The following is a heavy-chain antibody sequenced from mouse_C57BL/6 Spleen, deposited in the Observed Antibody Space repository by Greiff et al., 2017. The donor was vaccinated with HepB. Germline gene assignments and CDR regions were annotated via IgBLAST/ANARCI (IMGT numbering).Heavy chain of an antibody. V-gene: IGHV5-6*01. D-gene: IGHD1-1*01. CDR2: ISSGGSYT. CDR3: ASYGSTHYYAMDY. CDR1: GFTFSSYG. J-gene: IGHJ4*01. Sequence: EVMLVESGGDLVKPGGSLKLSCAASGFTFSSYGMSWVRQTPDKRLEWVATISSGGSYTYYPDSVKGRFTISRDNAKNTLYLQMSSLKSEDTAMYYCASYGSTHYYAMDYWGQGTSVTVSS.